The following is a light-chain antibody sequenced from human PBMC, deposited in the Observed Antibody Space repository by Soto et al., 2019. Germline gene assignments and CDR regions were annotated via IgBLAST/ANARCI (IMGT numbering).Light chain of an antibody. CDR2: SNN. V-gene: IGLV1-44*01. CDR3: AAGEV. Sequence: VLTQPPSASGTPGQRVTISCSGSSSNIGSNTVNWYQQLPGTAPKLLIYSNNQRPSGVPDRFSGSKSGTSASLAISGLQSEDEADYYCAAGEVFGGGTKLTVL. CDR1: SSNIGSNT. J-gene: IGLJ2*01.